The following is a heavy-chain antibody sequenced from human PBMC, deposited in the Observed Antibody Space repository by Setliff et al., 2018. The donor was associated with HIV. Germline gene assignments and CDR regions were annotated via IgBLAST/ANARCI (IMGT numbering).Heavy chain of an antibody. Sequence: VASVKVSCKASGGTFSTHAINWVRQAPGQGLEWMGGIIPIFGTTHYAQKFQGRVTITTDESTNTGYMELSSLRSEDTAVYYCARESACSSTSCPKVLDYWGQGTLVTVSS. D-gene: IGHD2-2*01. J-gene: IGHJ4*02. CDR2: IIPIFGTT. CDR1: GGTFSTHA. CDR3: ARESACSSTSCPKVLDY. V-gene: IGHV1-69*05.